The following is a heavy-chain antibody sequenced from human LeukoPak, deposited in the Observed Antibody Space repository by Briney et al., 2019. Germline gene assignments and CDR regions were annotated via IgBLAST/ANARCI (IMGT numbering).Heavy chain of an antibody. D-gene: IGHD2-15*01. CDR1: GGSISSGSYY. Sequence: SQTLSLTCTVSGGSISSGSYYWSWIRQPAGKGLEWIGRIYTSGSTNYNPSLKSRVTISVDTSKNQFSLKLSSVTAADTAVYYCASGPRCSGSSCYSYYYHGMDAWGQGITVTVSS. J-gene: IGHJ6*02. V-gene: IGHV4-61*02. CDR2: IYTSGST. CDR3: ASGPRCSGSSCYSYYYHGMDA.